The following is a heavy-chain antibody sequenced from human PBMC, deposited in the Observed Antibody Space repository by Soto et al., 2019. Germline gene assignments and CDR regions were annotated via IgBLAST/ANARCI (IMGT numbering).Heavy chain of an antibody. D-gene: IGHD3-22*01. CDR1: GGSISSYY. CDR3: ARRGGYYYDSSGYFDS. V-gene: IGHV4-59*08. CDR2: IYYSGST. J-gene: IGHJ4*02. Sequence: PSETLSITCTVSGGSISSYYWSWIRQPPGKGLEWIGYIYYSGSTNYNPSLKSRVTISVDTSKNQFSLKLSSVTAADTAVYYCARRGGYYYDSSGYFDSWGQGTLVTVSS.